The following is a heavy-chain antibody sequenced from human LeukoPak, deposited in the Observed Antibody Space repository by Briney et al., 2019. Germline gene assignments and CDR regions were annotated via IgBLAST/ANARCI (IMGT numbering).Heavy chain of an antibody. CDR3: AKGPAPYYYDSSGYLGYFDY. D-gene: IGHD3-22*01. CDR1: GFTFSSYA. J-gene: IGHJ4*02. Sequence: PGGSLRLSCAASGFTFSSYAMSWVRQAPGKGLEWVSAISGSGGSTYYADSVKGRFTISRDNSKNTLYLQMNSLRAEDTAVYYCAKGPAPYYYDSSGYLGYFDYWGQGTLVTASS. V-gene: IGHV3-23*01. CDR2: ISGSGGST.